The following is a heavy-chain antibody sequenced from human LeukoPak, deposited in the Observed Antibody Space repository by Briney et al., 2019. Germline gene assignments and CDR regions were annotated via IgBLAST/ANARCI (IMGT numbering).Heavy chain of an antibody. J-gene: IGHJ4*02. V-gene: IGHV4-30-2*01. D-gene: IGHD6-19*01. CDR2: INHSGST. CDR1: GGSISSGGYY. CDR3: ARRPYSSGWYILGY. Sequence: PSQTLSLTCTVSGGSISSGGYYWSWIRQPPGKGLEWIGEINHSGSTNYNPSLKSRVTISVDTSKNQFSLKLSSVTAADTAVYYCARRPYSSGWYILGYWGQGTLVTVSS.